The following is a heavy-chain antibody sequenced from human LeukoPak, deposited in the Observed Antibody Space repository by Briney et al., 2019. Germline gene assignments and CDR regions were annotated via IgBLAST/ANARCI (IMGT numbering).Heavy chain of an antibody. Sequence: PGGSLRLSCAASGFTFSSYSMNWVRQAPGKGLEWVSSISSSSSYIYYADSVKGRFTISRDNAKNSLYLQINSLRAEDTAVYYCARAMTTVFDYWGQGTLVTVSS. J-gene: IGHJ4*02. CDR1: GFTFSSYS. CDR2: ISSSSSYI. D-gene: IGHD4-17*01. V-gene: IGHV3-21*01. CDR3: ARAMTTVFDY.